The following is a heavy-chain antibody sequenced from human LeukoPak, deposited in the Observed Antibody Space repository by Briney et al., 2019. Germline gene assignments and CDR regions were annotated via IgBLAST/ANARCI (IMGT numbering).Heavy chain of an antibody. V-gene: IGHV4-39*01. J-gene: IGHJ4*02. D-gene: IGHD2-21*02. CDR2: ITSGGTT. Sequence: TSEALSLTCFVSGGSIRSSDYCWSWIRQPPGEEMEWIATITSGGTTYYNPSLKSRVTISVDTSKNQFSLKLNSVTAADTAVYHCAGLVVGTATIDYWGQGTLVTVSS. CDR3: AGLVVGTATIDY. CDR1: GGSIRSSDYC.